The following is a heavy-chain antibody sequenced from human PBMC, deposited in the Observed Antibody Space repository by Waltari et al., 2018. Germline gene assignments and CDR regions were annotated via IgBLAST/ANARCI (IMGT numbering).Heavy chain of an antibody. D-gene: IGHD3-22*01. CDR3: ARVYSGYYDAFDI. J-gene: IGHJ3*02. V-gene: IGHV4-30-2*01. CDR2: IYHSGST. CDR1: GGSISSGGYS. Sequence: QLQLQESGSGLVKPSQTPSLTCAVSGGSISSGGYSWSWIRQPPGKGLEWIGYIYHSGSTYYNPSLKSRVTISVDRSKNQFSLKLSSVTAADTAVYYCARVYSGYYDAFDIWGQGTMVTVSS.